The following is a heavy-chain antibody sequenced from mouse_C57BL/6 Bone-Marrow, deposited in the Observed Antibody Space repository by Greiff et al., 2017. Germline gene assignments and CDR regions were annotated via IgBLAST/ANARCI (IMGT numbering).Heavy chain of an antibody. CDR3: ARDEDV. CDR1: GFTFSDFY. CDR2: SRNKANDYTT. V-gene: IGHV7-1*01. Sequence: EVNVVESGGGLVQSGRSLRLSCATSGFTFSDFYMEWVRQAPGKGLEWIAASRNKANDYTTEYSASVKGRFIVSRDTSQSILYLQMNALRAEDTAIYYCARDEDVWGTGTTVTVSS. J-gene: IGHJ1*03.